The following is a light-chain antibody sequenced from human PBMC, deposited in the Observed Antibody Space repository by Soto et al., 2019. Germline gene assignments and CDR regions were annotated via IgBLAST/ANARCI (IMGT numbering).Light chain of an antibody. J-gene: IGLJ2*01. CDR3: AAWDDSLGVV. CDR1: SSNIGSNT. CDR2: SNN. Sequence: QSVLTQPPSASGTPGQRVTISCSGSSSNIGSNTVNWYQQLPGTAPKLLIYSNNQRPSGVPDRSSGSKSGTSASLAISGLQYEEEADYYCAAWDDSLGVVFGGGTKLTVL. V-gene: IGLV1-44*01.